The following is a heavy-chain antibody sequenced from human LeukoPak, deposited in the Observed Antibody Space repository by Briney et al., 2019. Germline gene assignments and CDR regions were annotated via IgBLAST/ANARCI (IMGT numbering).Heavy chain of an antibody. J-gene: IGHJ4*02. CDR3: AKEGYSYGLKADYFDY. V-gene: IGHV3-30*18. CDR2: ISYDGSNK. CDR1: GFTFSSYG. Sequence: GGSLRLSCAASGFTFSSYGMHWVRQAPGKGLEWVAVISYDGSNKYYADSVKGRFTISRDNSKNTLYLQMNSLRAEDTAVYYCAKEGYSYGLKADYFDYWGQGTLVIVSS. D-gene: IGHD5-18*01.